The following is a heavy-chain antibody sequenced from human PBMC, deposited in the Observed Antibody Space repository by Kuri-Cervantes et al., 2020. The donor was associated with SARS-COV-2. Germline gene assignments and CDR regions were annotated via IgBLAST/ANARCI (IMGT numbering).Heavy chain of an antibody. Sequence: GSLRLSCAVSGYSISSGYYWGWIRQPPGKGLEWIGSIYHSGSTYYNPSLKSRVTISVDTSKNQFSLKLSSVTAADTAVYYCARWGYNRGAFDIWGQGTKVTVSS. J-gene: IGHJ3*02. CDR2: IYHSGST. V-gene: IGHV4-38-2*01. D-gene: IGHD5-18*01. CDR1: GYSISSGYY. CDR3: ARWGYNRGAFDI.